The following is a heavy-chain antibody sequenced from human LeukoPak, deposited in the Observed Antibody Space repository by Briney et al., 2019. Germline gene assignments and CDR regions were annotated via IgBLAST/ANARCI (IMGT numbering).Heavy chain of an antibody. V-gene: IGHV1-46*01. CDR2: IYPRDGST. J-gene: IGHJ4*02. CDR1: GYTFTNNY. Sequence: ASVKVSFKASGYTFTNNYLHWVRQAPGQGLEWMGMIYPRDGSTSYAQNFQGRVTVTRDTSTTTVHMELRGLRSEDTAVYYCARDQEGFDYWGQGTVVTVSS. CDR3: ARDQEGFDY.